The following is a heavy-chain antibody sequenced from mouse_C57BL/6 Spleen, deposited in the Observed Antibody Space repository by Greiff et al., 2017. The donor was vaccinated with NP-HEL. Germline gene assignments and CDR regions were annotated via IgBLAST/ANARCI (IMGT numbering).Heavy chain of an antibody. CDR2: IDPSDSYT. CDR1: GYTFTSYW. J-gene: IGHJ3*01. CDR3: ASPPYYGSSFLAY. D-gene: IGHD1-1*01. Sequence: QVHVKQPGAELVRPGTSVKLSCKASGYTFTSYWMHWVKQRPGQGLEWIGVIDPSDSYTNYNQKFKGKATLTVDTSSSTAYMQLSSLTSEDSAVYYCASPPYYGSSFLAYWGQGTLVTVSA. V-gene: IGHV1-59*01.